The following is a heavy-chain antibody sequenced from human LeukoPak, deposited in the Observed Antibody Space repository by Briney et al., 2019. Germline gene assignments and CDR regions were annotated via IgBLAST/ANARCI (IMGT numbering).Heavy chain of an antibody. Sequence: GASVKVFCKASGYTYTGYYMHWVRQAPGQGLEWMGWINPNSGGTNYAQKFQGRVTMTRDTSISTAYMELSRLRSDDTAVYYCARSQRDIVLMVYAIQDYWGQGTLVTVSS. CDR2: INPNSGGT. CDR3: ARSQRDIVLMVYAIQDY. V-gene: IGHV1-2*02. D-gene: IGHD2-8*01. CDR1: GYTYTGYY. J-gene: IGHJ4*02.